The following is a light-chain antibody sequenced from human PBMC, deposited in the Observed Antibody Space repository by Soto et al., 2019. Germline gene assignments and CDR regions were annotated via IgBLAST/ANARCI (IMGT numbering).Light chain of an antibody. CDR3: QQYNKWRT. V-gene: IGKV3-15*01. CDR2: DAS. Sequence: EIVMTQSPATLSLSPGEGATLSCRASQSVSSNLAWYQQKPGQAPRLLIYDASTRATGVPARISGSGSGTEFTLTISSLQSEDFAVYYCQQYNKWRTFGQGTKVDIK. J-gene: IGKJ1*01. CDR1: QSVSSN.